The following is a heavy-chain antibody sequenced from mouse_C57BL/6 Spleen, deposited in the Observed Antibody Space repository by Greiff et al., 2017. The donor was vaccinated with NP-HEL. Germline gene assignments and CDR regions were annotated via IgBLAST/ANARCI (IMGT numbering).Heavy chain of an antibody. D-gene: IGHD1-1*01. V-gene: IGHV1-15*01. J-gene: IGHJ2*01. CDR2: IDPETGGT. Sequence: VQLQQSGAELVRPGASVTLSCKASGYTFTDYEMHWVKQTPVHGLEWIGAIDPETGGTAYNQKFKGKAILTADKSSSTAYMALRSLTSEDSAVYYCTREGTTVVFDYWGQSTTLTVSS. CDR3: TREGTTVVFDY. CDR1: GYTFTDYE.